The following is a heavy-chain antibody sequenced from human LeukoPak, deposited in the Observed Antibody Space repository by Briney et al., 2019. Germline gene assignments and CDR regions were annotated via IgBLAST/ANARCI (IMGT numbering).Heavy chain of an antibody. CDR1: GFTFSSYG. J-gene: IGHJ4*02. D-gene: IGHD3-16*02. V-gene: IGHV3-30*03. Sequence: PGGSLRLSCAASGFTFSSYGMHWVRQAPGKGLEWVAVISYDGSNKYYADSVKGRFTISRDNAKNSLYLQMNSPRAEDTAVYYCARDLSYDYVWGSYRSFDYWGQGTLVTVSS. CDR3: ARDLSYDYVWGSYRSFDY. CDR2: ISYDGSNK.